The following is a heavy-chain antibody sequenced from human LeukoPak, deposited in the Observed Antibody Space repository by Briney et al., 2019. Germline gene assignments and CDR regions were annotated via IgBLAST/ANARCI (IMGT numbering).Heavy chain of an antibody. CDR2: IFPGDSDT. Sequence: GESLEISCKGSGYSFKSYWIGWVRQMPGKGLEWMGIIFPGDSDTRYFSSFQGQVTMSVDKSISIAYLQWTSLKASDTAIYYCARHDGSASNYFDYWGQGTLVTVSS. J-gene: IGHJ4*02. CDR3: ARHDGSASNYFDY. D-gene: IGHD3-10*01. CDR1: GYSFKSYW. V-gene: IGHV5-51*01.